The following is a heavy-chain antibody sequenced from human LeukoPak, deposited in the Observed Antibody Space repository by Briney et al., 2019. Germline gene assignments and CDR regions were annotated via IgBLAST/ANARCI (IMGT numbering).Heavy chain of an antibody. CDR3: ARGPQCSGFSCGFDY. CDR2: IYTSGST. CDR1: GGSISSYY. D-gene: IGHD2-15*01. Sequence: SETLSLTCTVSGGSISSYYWSWIRQPAGKGLEWIGRIYTSGSTYYNPSLKSRVTMSVDTPKNQFSLNLTSVIAADTAVYYCARGPQCSGFSCGFDYWGQGTLVTVSS. J-gene: IGHJ4*02. V-gene: IGHV4-4*07.